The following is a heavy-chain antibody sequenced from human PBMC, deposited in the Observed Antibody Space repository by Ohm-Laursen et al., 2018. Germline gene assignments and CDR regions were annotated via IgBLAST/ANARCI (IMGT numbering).Heavy chain of an antibody. CDR3: ARGGVGYCSSTSCYMAEYFQH. J-gene: IGHJ1*01. CDR2: ISSSSSYI. Sequence: SLRLSCSASGFTFSSYEMNWVRQAPGKGLEWVSSISSSSSYIYYADSVKGRFTISRDNAKNSLYLQMNSLRAEDTAVYYCARGGVGYCSSTSCYMAEYFQHWGQGTLVTVSS. V-gene: IGHV3-21*01. CDR1: GFTFSSYE. D-gene: IGHD2-2*03.